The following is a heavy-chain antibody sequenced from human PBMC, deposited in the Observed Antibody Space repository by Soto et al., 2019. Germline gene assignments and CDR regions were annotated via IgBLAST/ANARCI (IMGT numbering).Heavy chain of an antibody. Sequence: EVQLVESGGVVVQPGGSLRLSCAASGFTFDDYTMHWVRQAPGKGLEWVSLISWDGGSTYYADSVKGRFIITRDNSKNSLYLQMNSLRTEDTALYYCVKDITSGAYYYYGMDVWGQGTTVTVSS. J-gene: IGHJ6*02. CDR3: VKDITSGAYYYYGMDV. CDR2: ISWDGGST. V-gene: IGHV3-43*01. D-gene: IGHD3-10*01. CDR1: GFTFDDYT.